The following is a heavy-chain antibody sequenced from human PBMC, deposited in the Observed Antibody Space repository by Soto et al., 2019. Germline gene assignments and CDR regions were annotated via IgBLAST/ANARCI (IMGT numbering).Heavy chain of an antibody. CDR3: ARGLITGSMFSGGWYYLAS. Sequence: QMQLQQSGAGLLKPSETLSLTCDVYGGSFSGYIWTWIRQTPGKGLQWIGQINHSGSANYNQSHKGGLTTAVPTSSGQYSLQLSVMTAADTAVYYLARGLITGSMFSGGWYYLASWGQGTQATAST. V-gene: IGHV4-34*01. J-gene: IGHJ4*02. CDR2: INHSGSA. D-gene: IGHD1-26*01. CDR1: GGSFSGYI.